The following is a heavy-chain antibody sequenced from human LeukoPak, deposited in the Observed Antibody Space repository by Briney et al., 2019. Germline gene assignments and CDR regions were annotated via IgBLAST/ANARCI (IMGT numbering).Heavy chain of an antibody. J-gene: IGHJ4*02. V-gene: IGHV3-7*01. CDR1: GFIFSSYG. CDR3: ARERGDSSGWTYCDN. D-gene: IGHD6-19*01. Sequence: PGGSLRLSCAASGFIFSSYGMSWVRQAPGKGLEWVANIKQDGSDKYDVDSVKGRYTISRDNAKNSLYLQMNSLRAEDTAVYYCARERGDSSGWTYCDNWGQGTLVTVSS. CDR2: IKQDGSDK.